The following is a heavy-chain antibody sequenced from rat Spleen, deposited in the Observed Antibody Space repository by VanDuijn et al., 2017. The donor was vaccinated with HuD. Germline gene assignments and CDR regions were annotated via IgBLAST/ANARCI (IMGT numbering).Heavy chain of an antibody. CDR1: GFTFSSFP. CDR3: TRDGWELPYYFDY. J-gene: IGHJ2*01. Sequence: EVQLVESGGGLVQPGRSMKLSCAASGFTFSSFPMAWVRQAPTKGLEWVATISTSGGSTYYRDSVKGRFTISRDNAKSTLYLKMNSLRSEDTATYYCTRDGWELPYYFDYWGQGVMVTVSS. V-gene: IGHV5-46*01. CDR2: ISTSGGST. D-gene: IGHD1-12*02.